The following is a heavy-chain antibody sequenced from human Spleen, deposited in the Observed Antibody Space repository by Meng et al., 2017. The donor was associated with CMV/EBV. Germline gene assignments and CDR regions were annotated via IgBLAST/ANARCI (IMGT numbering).Heavy chain of an antibody. J-gene: IGHJ4*02. CDR2: ISSSSNTI. CDR3: ARDLTQPLDY. Sequence: GGSLRLSCAASGFSFSTYNMNWVRQAPGKGLEWISYISSSSNTIYYADSVKGRFTISRDNAKNSLYLQMNSLRAEDTAVYYCARDLTQPLDYWGQGTLVTVSS. V-gene: IGHV3-48*04. D-gene: IGHD1-14*01. CDR1: GFSFSTYN.